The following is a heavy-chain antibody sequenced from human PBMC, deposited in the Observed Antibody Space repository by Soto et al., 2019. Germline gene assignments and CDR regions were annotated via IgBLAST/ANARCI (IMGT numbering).Heavy chain of an antibody. CDR3: ARDPVAVAVVSWFDP. D-gene: IGHD6-19*01. CDR1: GFTFSSYS. CDR2: ISSSSYI. J-gene: IGHJ5*02. Sequence: GGSLRLSCAASGFTFSSYSMNWVRQAPGKGLEWVSSISSSSYIYYADSVKGRFTISRDNAKNSLYLQMNSLRAEDTAVYYCARDPVAVAVVSWFDPWGQGTLVTVSS. V-gene: IGHV3-21*01.